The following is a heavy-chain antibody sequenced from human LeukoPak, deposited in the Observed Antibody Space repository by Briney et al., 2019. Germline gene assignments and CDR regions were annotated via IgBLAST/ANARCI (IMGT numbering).Heavy chain of an antibody. J-gene: IGHJ4*02. CDR1: GYRFTSYD. D-gene: IGHD6-6*01. V-gene: IGHV1-8*01. CDR2: MTPSSGSA. CDR3: AREGPLFVLDY. Sequence: ASVKVSCKASGYRFTSYDISWARQATGQGLQWMGRMTPSSGSAEYAQRFQGRVTLTRDTASGTAYLELRSLSADDTAIYYCAREGPLFVLDYWGQGTRVAVSS.